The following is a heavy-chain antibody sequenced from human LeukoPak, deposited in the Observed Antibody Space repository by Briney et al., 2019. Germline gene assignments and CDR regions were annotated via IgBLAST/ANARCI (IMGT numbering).Heavy chain of an antibody. CDR1: GFTVSSNY. Sequence: GGSLRLSCAASGFTVSSNYVSWVRQAPGKGLEWVSVIYAAGSTYYADSVNGRFTVSRDNSMNTLFLQMNSLRAEDTAVYYCARDRGVAVAVFDYWGQGTLVTVSS. J-gene: IGHJ4*02. V-gene: IGHV3-66*01. CDR3: ARDRGVAVAVFDY. CDR2: IYAAGST. D-gene: IGHD6-19*01.